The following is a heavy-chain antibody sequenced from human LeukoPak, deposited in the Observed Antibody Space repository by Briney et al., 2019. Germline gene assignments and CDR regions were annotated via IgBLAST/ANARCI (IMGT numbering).Heavy chain of an antibody. CDR2: IHHSGRL. D-gene: IGHD1-1*01. J-gene: IGHJ4*02. Sequence: SETLSLTCAVSGDSIGSNKWWTWVRQPPGKGLEWIGEIHHSGRLNYSPSLKSRVTISVDKSKNHFSLNLNSITPADTAIYYCARGGDWKFDYWGQGALVTVSS. V-gene: IGHV4-4*02. CDR1: GDSIGSNKW. CDR3: ARGGDWKFDY.